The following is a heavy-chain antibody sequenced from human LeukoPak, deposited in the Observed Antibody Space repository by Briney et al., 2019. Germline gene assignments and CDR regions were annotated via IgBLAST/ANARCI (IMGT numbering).Heavy chain of an antibody. Sequence: ASVKVSCKASGYTFTSYDINWVRQATGQGLEWMGWMNPNSGNTGYAQKFQGRVTITRNTSISTAYMELSSLRSEDTAVYYCAIYSDSSGYGIVGYWGQGTLVTVSS. CDR3: AIYSDSSGYGIVGY. J-gene: IGHJ4*02. D-gene: IGHD3-22*01. CDR1: GYTFTSYD. V-gene: IGHV1-8*03. CDR2: MNPNSGNT.